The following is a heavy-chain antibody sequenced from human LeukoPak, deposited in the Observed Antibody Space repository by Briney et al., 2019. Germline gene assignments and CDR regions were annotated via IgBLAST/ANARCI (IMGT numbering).Heavy chain of an antibody. J-gene: IGHJ6*03. Sequence: PSETLSLTCTVSGGSISSYYWSWIRQPSGKGLEWIGYIYYSGSTNYNPSLKSRVTISVDTSKNQFSLKLSSVTAADTAVYYCARHFYSSSWSYYYYMDVWGKGTTVTVSS. D-gene: IGHD6-13*01. CDR2: IYYSGST. V-gene: IGHV4-59*08. CDR3: ARHFYSSSWSYYYYMDV. CDR1: GGSISSYY.